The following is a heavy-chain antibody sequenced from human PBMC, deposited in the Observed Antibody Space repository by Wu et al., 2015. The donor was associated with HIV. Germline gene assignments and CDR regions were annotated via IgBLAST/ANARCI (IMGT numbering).Heavy chain of an antibody. CDR1: GGTFSSYA. CDR2: IIPIFGTA. V-gene: IGHV1-69*12. J-gene: IGHJ6*02. Sequence: QVQLVQSGAEVKKPGSSVKVSCKASGGTFSSYAISWVRQAPGQGLEWMGGIIPIFGTANYAQKFQGRVTITADESTSTAYMELSSLRSDDTAVYYCARAREVYCSGGSCYPKGPHYYGMDVWGQGTTGHRLL. CDR3: ARAREVYCSGGSCYPKGPHYYGMDV. D-gene: IGHD2-15*01.